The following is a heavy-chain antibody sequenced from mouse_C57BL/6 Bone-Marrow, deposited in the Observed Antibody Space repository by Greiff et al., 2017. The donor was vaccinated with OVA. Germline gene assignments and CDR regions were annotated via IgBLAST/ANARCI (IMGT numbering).Heavy chain of an antibody. CDR1: GYSITSGYY. J-gene: IGHJ4*01. CDR2: ISYDGSN. D-gene: IGHD2-3*01. Sequence: ESGPGLVKPSQSLSLTCSVTGYSITSGYYWNWIRQFPGNKLEWMGYISYDGSNNYNPSLKNRISITRDTSKNQFFLKLNSVTTEDTATYYCASYDPYYAMDYWGQGTSVTVSS. V-gene: IGHV3-6*01. CDR3: ASYDPYYAMDY.